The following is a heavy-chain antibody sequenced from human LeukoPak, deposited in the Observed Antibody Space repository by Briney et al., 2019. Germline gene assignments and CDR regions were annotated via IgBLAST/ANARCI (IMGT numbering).Heavy chain of an antibody. V-gene: IGHV3-7*03. J-gene: IGHJ4*02. CDR2: IKQNGSEK. D-gene: IGHD3-22*01. CDR3: ANYDSSGYSFDY. Sequence: GGSLRLSCAASGFTFSSYCMSWVRQAPGKGLEWVVNIKQNGSEKYYVDSVKGRFTISRDNSKNTLYLQMNSLRAEDTAVYYCANYDSSGYSFDYWGQGTLVTVSS. CDR1: GFTFSSYC.